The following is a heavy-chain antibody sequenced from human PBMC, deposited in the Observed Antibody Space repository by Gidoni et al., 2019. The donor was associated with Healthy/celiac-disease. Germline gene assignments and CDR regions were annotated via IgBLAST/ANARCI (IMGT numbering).Heavy chain of an antibody. V-gene: IGHV3-30-3*01. CDR1: GCTLSRDA. CDR3: VEGTIFGVAGPYYSYGMDV. D-gene: IGHD3-3*01. CDR2: ISYDGSNK. Sequence: QVQRVESGGGGVQPGRSLRRSRAASGCTLSRDAMPWVRQAPGKGLEWVSVISYDGSNKYYADSVKGRFTISSDNSKNPLYLQMNSLSAEDTAVYYCVEGTIFGVAGPYYSYGMDVWGQGTTVTVSS. J-gene: IGHJ6*02.